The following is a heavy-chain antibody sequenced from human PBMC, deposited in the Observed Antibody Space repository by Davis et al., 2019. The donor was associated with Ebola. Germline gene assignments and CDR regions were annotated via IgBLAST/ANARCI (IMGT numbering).Heavy chain of an antibody. V-gene: IGHV3-30*04. CDR3: TKDFDYEGGH. CDR1: GFTFSSYA. Sequence: GESLKISCAASGFTFSSYAMHWVRQAPGKGLEWVAVISYDGSNKYYADSVEGRFTISRDNAKNTLFLQMDSLRAEDTAVYYCTKDFDYEGGHWGQGSLVTVSS. D-gene: IGHD3-9*01. CDR2: ISYDGSNK. J-gene: IGHJ4*02.